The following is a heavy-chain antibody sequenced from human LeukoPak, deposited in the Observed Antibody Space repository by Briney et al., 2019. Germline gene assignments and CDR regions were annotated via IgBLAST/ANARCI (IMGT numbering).Heavy chain of an antibody. D-gene: IGHD6-13*01. CDR3: ASLGWDQQVQVDY. CDR1: GGSISSSSYY. V-gene: IGHV4-39*01. Sequence: SETLSLTCTVSGGSISSSSYYWGWIRQPPGRGREWIGSIYYSGSTYYNPSLKSRVTISVDTSKNQFSLKLSSVTAADTAVYYCASLGWDQQVQVDYWGQGTLVTVSS. CDR2: IYYSGST. J-gene: IGHJ4*02.